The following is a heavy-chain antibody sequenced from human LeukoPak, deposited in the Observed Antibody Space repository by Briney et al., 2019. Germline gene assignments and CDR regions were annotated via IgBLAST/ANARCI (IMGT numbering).Heavy chain of an antibody. J-gene: IGHJ3*02. V-gene: IGHV3-21*01. Sequence: GGSLRLSCAASGYTFRDYSVNWVRQVPGKGLEWVSSISSTGTYIYYADSVKGRFTISRDNAKNSLFLQMNSPRDEDTAVYYCVSGNDPDYVWGTYRLDAFDIWGQGTMVIVSS. CDR3: VSGNDPDYVWGTYRLDAFDI. CDR2: ISSTGTYI. CDR1: GYTFRDYS. D-gene: IGHD3-16*02.